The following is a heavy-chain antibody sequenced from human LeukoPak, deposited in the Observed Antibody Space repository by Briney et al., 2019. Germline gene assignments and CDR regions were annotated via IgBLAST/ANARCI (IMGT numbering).Heavy chain of an antibody. J-gene: IGHJ6*03. CDR2: IYTSGST. V-gene: IGHV4-4*07. Sequence: SETLSLTCTVSGGSISGYYWSWIRQPAGKGLEWIGRIYTSGSTNYNPSLKSRVTMSVDTSKNQFSLKLSSVTAADTAVYYCAREDPPPSYYYYYMDVWGKGTTVTVSS. CDR3: AREDPPPSYYYYYMDV. CDR1: GGSISGYY.